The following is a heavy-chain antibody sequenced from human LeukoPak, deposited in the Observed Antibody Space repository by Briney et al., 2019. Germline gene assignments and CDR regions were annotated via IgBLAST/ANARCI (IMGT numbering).Heavy chain of an antibody. V-gene: IGHV3-21*01. CDR1: GLTLNYYT. J-gene: IGHJ4*02. D-gene: IGHD3-22*01. CDR3: VRSHYDLYAFFDY. CDR2: ISSSSTNI. Sequence: PGGSLRLSCAASGLTLNYYTMDSGPQAPGRELLCVSSISSSSTNIHCADSVKCRFTISRDNAKNSLYLQMDSLRAEDTALYFCVRSHYDLYAFFDYWGKGTLVTVSS.